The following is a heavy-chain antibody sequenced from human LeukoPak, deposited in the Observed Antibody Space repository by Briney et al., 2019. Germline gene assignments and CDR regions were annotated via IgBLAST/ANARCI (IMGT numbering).Heavy chain of an antibody. D-gene: IGHD6-13*01. CDR2: IHRSGST. Sequence: SETLSLTCTVSPDSTTSNFWSWVRQPPGKGLEWIGEIHRSGSTTYNPSLQSRVTISIDRSKNQIALELSSVTAADTAVYYCARLHSSSWYEFYFDYWGQGTLVTVSS. CDR1: PDSTTSNF. J-gene: IGHJ4*02. CDR3: ARLHSSSWYEFYFDY. V-gene: IGHV4-4*09.